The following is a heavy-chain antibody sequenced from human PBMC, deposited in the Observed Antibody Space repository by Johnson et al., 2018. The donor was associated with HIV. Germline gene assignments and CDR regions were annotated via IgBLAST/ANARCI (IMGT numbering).Heavy chain of an antibody. V-gene: IGHV3-11*04. D-gene: IGHD1-14*01. Sequence: VQLVESGGGLVKPGGSLRLSCAASGFTFSDYYVSWIRQAPGKGLEWVSGASGSGGTTYYADSVKGRFTISRDRSKNTVSLQMNSLRVEDTAVYYCARDDRPDGFDIWGQGTMVTVSS. CDR1: GFTFSDYY. CDR2: ASGSGGTT. J-gene: IGHJ3*02. CDR3: ARDDRPDGFDI.